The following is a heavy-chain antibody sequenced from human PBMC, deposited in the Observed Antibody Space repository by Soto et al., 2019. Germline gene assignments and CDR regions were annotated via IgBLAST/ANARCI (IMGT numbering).Heavy chain of an antibody. V-gene: IGHV3-23*01. CDR3: AKDLRMSSTSCYGFDY. D-gene: IGHD2-2*01. CDR1: GFSFSSYA. Sequence: GGSLRLSCAASGFSFSSYAMSWVRQAPGKGLEWVSAISGSGGNTFYPDSVKGRFTISRDNSNNTLYLQMNSLRAEDTAVYYCAKDLRMSSTSCYGFDYWGQGTLVTVSS. J-gene: IGHJ4*02. CDR2: ISGSGGNT.